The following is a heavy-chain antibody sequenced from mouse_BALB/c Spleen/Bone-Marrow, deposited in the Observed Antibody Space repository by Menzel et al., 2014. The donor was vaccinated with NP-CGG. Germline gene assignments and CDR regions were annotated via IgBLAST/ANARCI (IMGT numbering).Heavy chain of an antibody. J-gene: IGHJ4*01. CDR2: ISNGGGST. Sequence: EVQRVESGGGLVQPGGSLKISCATSGFTFSDYYMYWVRQTPEKRLEWVAYISNGGGSTYYPDTVKGRFTISRDNAKNARYLQMSRLRSEDTAMYYCARHIRLRAMDYWGQGTSVTVSA. CDR3: ARHIRLRAMDY. CDR1: GFTFSDYY. D-gene: IGHD1-2*01. V-gene: IGHV5-12*02.